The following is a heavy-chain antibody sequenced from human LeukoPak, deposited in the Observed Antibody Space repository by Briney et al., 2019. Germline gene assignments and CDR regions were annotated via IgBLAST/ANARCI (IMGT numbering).Heavy chain of an antibody. CDR3: ARDPVLDEYGGNSPY. CDR2: INTDGSST. J-gene: IGHJ4*02. D-gene: IGHD4-23*01. CDR1: GFTYSSYW. V-gene: IGHV3-74*01. Sequence: GGSLSLSCASSGFTYSSYWMHWVGPAPGKGLVWVSRINTDGSSTTYADSVKGRFTISRDNAKNTLYLQMNSLTAEDTAVYYCARDPVLDEYGGNSPYWGQGTLVTVSS.